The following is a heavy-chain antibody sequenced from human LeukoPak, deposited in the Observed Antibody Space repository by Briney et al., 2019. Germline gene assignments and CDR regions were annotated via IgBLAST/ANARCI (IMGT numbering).Heavy chain of an antibody. Sequence: SSETLSLTCAVYGGSFSGYYWSWIRQPPGKGLEWIGEINHSGSTNYNPSLKSRVTISVDTSKNQFSLKLSSVTAADTAVYYCARAKGDDILTGYFDYWGQGTLVTVSS. CDR1: GGSFSGYY. CDR3: ARAKGDDILTGYFDY. D-gene: IGHD3-9*01. V-gene: IGHV4-34*01. J-gene: IGHJ4*02. CDR2: INHSGST.